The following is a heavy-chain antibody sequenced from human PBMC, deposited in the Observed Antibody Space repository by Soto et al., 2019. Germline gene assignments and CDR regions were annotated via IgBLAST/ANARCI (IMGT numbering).Heavy chain of an antibody. CDR3: ARSHYTYGLLIDY. D-gene: IGHD2-8*01. CDR2: VYWTGST. V-gene: IGHV4-39*01. J-gene: IGHJ4*02. Sequence: KASETLSLTCSVYGDSITTNGYYWGWIRQPHGKGLQWIGNVYWTGSTFSHPSLTSRVFISVDTSKNEFSLRLTSVTAADTAVYYCARSHYTYGLLIDYWGPGTLVTVSS. CDR1: GDSITTNGYY.